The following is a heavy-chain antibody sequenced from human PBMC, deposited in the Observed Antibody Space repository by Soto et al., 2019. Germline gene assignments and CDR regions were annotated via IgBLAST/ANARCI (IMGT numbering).Heavy chain of an antibody. J-gene: IGHJ6*02. V-gene: IGHV1-18*01. Sequence: ASEKVPCKASGCSFPSHGINWVGQAPGQGREWMGWISAYNGNTNYAQKLQGRVTMTTDTSKSTAYMELRSLRSDDTAVHYCARDPMVDDFWSGYYYGMDVWGQGTTVPVSS. CDR3: ARDPMVDDFWSGYYYGMDV. D-gene: IGHD3-3*01. CDR2: ISAYNGNT. CDR1: GCSFPSHG.